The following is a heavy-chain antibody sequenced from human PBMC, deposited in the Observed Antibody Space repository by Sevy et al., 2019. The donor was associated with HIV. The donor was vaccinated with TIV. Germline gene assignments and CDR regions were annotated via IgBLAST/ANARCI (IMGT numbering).Heavy chain of an antibody. CDR2: IKTETDGGTI. CDR1: GFIFSNVW. CDR3: TTGHDSGAIFDY. D-gene: IGHD2-8*02. V-gene: IGHV3-15*01. J-gene: IGHJ4*02. Sequence: GGSLRLCCTASGFIFSNVWMSWVRQAPGKGLEWVGRIKTETDGGTIDYAAPVKDRFTISRDDSKNTLYLEMNTLKTEDTAVYFCTTGHDSGAIFDYWGQGTLVTVSS.